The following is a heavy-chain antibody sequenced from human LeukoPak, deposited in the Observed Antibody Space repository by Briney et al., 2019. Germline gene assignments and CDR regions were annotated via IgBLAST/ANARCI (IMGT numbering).Heavy chain of an antibody. CDR2: ISSSSSTI. Sequence: GGSLRLSCAASGFTFSRYSMNWVRQAPGKGLEWVSYISSSSSTIYYADSVKGRFTTSRDNSKNTLYLQMNSLRAEDTAVYYCARARLPPDYWGQGTLVTVSS. V-gene: IGHV3-48*01. CDR1: GFTFSRYS. CDR3: ARARLPPDY. D-gene: IGHD3-16*01. J-gene: IGHJ4*02.